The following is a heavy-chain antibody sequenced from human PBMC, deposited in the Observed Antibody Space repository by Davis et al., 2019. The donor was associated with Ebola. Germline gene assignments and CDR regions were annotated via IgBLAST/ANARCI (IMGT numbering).Heavy chain of an antibody. CDR3: ARGRDYYDSSSNFDY. CDR2: IYYSGIT. D-gene: IGHD3-22*01. CDR1: GGSISSSY. V-gene: IGHV4-39*07. J-gene: IGHJ4*02. Sequence: SETLSLTCTVSGGSISSSYWGWIRQPPRKGLEWIGSIYYSGITYYNPSLKSRVTISVDTSKNQFSLKLNSVTAADTAVYYCARGRDYYDSSSNFDYWGQGTLVTVSS.